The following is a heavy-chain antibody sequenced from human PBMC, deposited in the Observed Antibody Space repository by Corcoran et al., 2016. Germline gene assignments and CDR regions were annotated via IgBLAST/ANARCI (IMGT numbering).Heavy chain of an antibody. CDR2: IWNDGSHK. CDR3: AGVRHNNFMGGLDV. D-gene: IGHD4-4*01. Sequence: QEQLVASGGGVVQPGGSLRLSCVASGFTFSYYGMHWVRQAPGKGLEWVAIIWNDGSHKDHADSVKGRFTISRDNYKNTLYLQMNSLIVEDTAVYDCAGVRHNNFMGGLDVWGQGITVTVAS. CDR1: GFTFSYYG. J-gene: IGHJ6*02. V-gene: IGHV3-33*03.